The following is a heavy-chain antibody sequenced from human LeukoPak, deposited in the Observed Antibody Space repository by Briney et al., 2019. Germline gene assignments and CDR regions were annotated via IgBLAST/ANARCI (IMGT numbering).Heavy chain of an antibody. D-gene: IGHD3-3*01. Sequence: ASVKVSCKASGYTFTSYYMHWVRQAPGQGLEWMGIINPSGGSTSYAQKFQGRVTMTRDTSTSTVYMELSSLRSEDTALYYCARVWSGYYSDYWGQGTLVTVSS. CDR1: GYTFTSYY. CDR3: ARVWSGYYSDY. V-gene: IGHV1-46*01. CDR2: INPSGGST. J-gene: IGHJ4*02.